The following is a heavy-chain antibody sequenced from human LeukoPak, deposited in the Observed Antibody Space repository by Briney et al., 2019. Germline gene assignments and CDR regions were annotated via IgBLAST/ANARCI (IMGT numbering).Heavy chain of an antibody. CDR2: IYHSGST. V-gene: IGHV4-38-2*02. CDR3: ASSGSYASDY. CDR1: GYSIGSGYY. J-gene: IGHJ4*02. Sequence: ETSETLSLTCTVSGYSIGSGYYWGWIRQPPGKGLEWIGSIYHSGSTYYNPSLKSRVTISVDTSKNQFSLKLSSVTAADTAVYYCASSGSYASDYWGQGTLVTVSS. D-gene: IGHD1-26*01.